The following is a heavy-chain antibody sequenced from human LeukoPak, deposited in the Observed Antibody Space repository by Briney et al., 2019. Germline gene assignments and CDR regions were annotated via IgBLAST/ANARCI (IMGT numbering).Heavy chain of an antibody. D-gene: IGHD5-18*01. CDR1: GDSMSSYY. J-gene: IGHJ4*02. CDR3: AREGGYSYGDAPLHFDY. V-gene: IGHV4-4*07. CDR2: IDTSGST. Sequence: SETLSLTCTVSGDSMSSYYWSWIRQPAGKGLEWIGRIDTSGSTNYNPSLKSRVTISVDTSKNQFSLKLSSVTAADTAVYYCAREGGYSYGDAPLHFDYWGQGTLVTVSS.